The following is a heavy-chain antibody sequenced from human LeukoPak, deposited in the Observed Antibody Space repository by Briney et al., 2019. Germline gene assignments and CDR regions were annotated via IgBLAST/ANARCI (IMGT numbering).Heavy chain of an antibody. CDR3: ARSRGYYCSAGSCYYPFDY. V-gene: IGHV3-9*01. D-gene: IGHD2-15*01. CDR2: ISWNSGSI. Sequence: GRSLRLSCAASGFTFDDYAMHWVRQAPGKGLEWVSGISWNSGSIGYADSVKGRFTISRDNAKKSLYVQMNSLRAEDTAVYYCARSRGYYCSAGSCYYPFDYWGQGTLVTVSS. J-gene: IGHJ4*02. CDR1: GFTFDDYA.